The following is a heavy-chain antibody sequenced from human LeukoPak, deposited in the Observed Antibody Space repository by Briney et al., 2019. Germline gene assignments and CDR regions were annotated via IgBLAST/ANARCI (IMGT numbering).Heavy chain of an antibody. D-gene: IGHD3-10*01. J-gene: IGHJ4*02. V-gene: IGHV3-48*03. Sequence: QPGGSLRLSCAASGFTFSSYEMNWVRQAPGKGLERVSYISSSGSTIYYADSVKGRFTISRDYSKNTVYLQVNSLRPEDTAVYYCASAMVKLLWKYWGLGTLVTVSS. CDR1: GFTFSSYE. CDR3: ASAMVKLLWKY. CDR2: ISSSGSTI.